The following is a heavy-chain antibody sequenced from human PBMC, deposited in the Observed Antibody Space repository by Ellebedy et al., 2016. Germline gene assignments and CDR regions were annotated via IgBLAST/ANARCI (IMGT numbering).Heavy chain of an antibody. V-gene: IGHV3-15*01. J-gene: IGHJ5*02. CDR3: NKGWFDP. Sequence: GGSLRLXXAASGFGFSSAWMNWVRQAPGKGLEWVARIKSQSDGGATDYAAPVKGRFTISRDDSKNTLYLEMNGLKTGDTAVYYCNKGWFDPWGQGTLVTVSS. CDR2: IKSQSDGGAT. CDR1: GFGFSSAW.